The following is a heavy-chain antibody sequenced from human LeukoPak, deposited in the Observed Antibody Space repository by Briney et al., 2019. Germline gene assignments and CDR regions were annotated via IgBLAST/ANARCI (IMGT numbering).Heavy chain of an antibody. V-gene: IGHV4-38-2*02. J-gene: IGHJ4*02. Sequence: PSETLSLTCTVSGYSISSGYYWGWIRQPPGKGLEWIGEINHSGSTNYNPSLKSRVTISVDTSKNQFSLKLSSVTAADTAVYYCARPSTDIVAIDYWGQGTLVTVSS. CDR1: GYSISSGYY. CDR3: ARPSTDIVAIDY. CDR2: INHSGST. D-gene: IGHD5-12*01.